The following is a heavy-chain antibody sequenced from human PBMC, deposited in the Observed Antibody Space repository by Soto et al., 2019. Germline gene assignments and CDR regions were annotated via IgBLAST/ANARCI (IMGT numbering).Heavy chain of an antibody. CDR2: IWFDGSKK. CDR3: ARDRLVPYGYGMDV. CDR1: GFTFRSYG. Sequence: QMQLVDSGGGVVQPGRSLRLSCAASGFTFRSYGIHWVRQAPGKGLEWVALIWFDGSKKYYVDSVKGRFAVSRDNSKNTLYLQMNSLRVEDTAVYYCARDRLVPYGYGMDVWGRGTTVTVSS. J-gene: IGHJ6*02. V-gene: IGHV3-33*01. D-gene: IGHD4-17*01.